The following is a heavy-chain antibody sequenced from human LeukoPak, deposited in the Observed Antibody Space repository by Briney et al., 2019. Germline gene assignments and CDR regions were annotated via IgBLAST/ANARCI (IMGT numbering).Heavy chain of an antibody. D-gene: IGHD1-14*01. J-gene: IGHJ4*02. CDR2: ISYDGSNK. Sequence: AGGSLRLSCAASGFTFSSYAMHWVRQAPGKGLEWVAVISYDGSNKYYADSVKGRFTISRDNSKNTLYLQMNSLRAEDTAVYYCARDGGTGWGQGTLVTVSS. V-gene: IGHV3-30-3*01. CDR1: GFTFSSYA. CDR3: ARDGGTG.